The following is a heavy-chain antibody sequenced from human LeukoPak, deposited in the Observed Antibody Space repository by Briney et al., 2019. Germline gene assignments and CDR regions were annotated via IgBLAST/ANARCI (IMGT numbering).Heavy chain of an antibody. J-gene: IGHJ4*02. Sequence: GGSLRLSCVASGFTFSSHWMSWIRQAPGKGLEWVAFIHYNGNNRYYADSVMGRFTISRDNSKNTLFLQMNSLRTEDTAIYYCAKVISFGELADSWGQGTLVTVSS. CDR1: GFTFSSHW. D-gene: IGHD3-10*01. CDR2: IHYNGNNR. V-gene: IGHV3-30*02. CDR3: AKVISFGELADS.